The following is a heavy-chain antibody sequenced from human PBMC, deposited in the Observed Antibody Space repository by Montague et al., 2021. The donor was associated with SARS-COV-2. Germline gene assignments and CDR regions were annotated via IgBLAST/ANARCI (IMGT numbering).Heavy chain of an antibody. CDR1: EFTISANY. J-gene: IGHJ4*02. Sequence: LRLSCAASEFTISANYMNWVRQAPGKGLEWVSVLYSGGDTYYADSVKGRFTISRDNSKNTLYLQMNTLRADDTAVYYCTRGRGYTAPIVDWGQGTLVTVSS. D-gene: IGHD3-10*01. V-gene: IGHV3-53*01. CDR2: LYSGGDT. CDR3: TRGRGYTAPIVD.